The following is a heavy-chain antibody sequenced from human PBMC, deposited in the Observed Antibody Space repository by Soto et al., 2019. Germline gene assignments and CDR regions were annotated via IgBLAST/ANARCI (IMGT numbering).Heavy chain of an antibody. CDR3: AKSAEHRYYLDY. CDR2: ISYDGSTQ. V-gene: IGHV3-30*18. Sequence: QVQLVESGGGVVQPGRSLRLSCAASGFTFTSYGMHWVRQAPGKGLEGVAVISYDGSTQYYADSVKGRFTISRDNSKNTLYLQMNSLRAEDTAVYYWAKSAEHRYYLDYWGQGTLVTVSS. D-gene: IGHD2-21*01. J-gene: IGHJ4*02. CDR1: GFTFTSYG.